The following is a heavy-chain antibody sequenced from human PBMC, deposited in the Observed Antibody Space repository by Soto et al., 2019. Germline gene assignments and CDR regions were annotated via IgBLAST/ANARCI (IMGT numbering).Heavy chain of an antibody. D-gene: IGHD2-15*01. CDR1: GASLASYY. J-gene: IGHJ5*02. V-gene: IGHV4-59*01. CDR3: ARGAAFWFDP. CDR2: IYDSGIT. Sequence: QVQLQESGPGLVKPSETLSLTCSVSGASLASYYWGWIRLSPGKGLEWIAYIYDSGITMYNPSLKSRVTMSVDTSKIQFSLNLTSVTAADTAVYYCARGAAFWFDPWGQGTLVTVSS.